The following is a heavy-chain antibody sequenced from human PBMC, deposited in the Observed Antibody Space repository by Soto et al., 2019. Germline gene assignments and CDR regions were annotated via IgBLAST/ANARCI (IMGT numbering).Heavy chain of an antibody. D-gene: IGHD3-9*01. CDR2: ITSSGGST. CDR1: GFTFSSYA. CDR3: VKDAGILTGYYADAFEI. Sequence: GGSLRLSCSASGFTFSSYAMHWVRQAPGKGLEYVSAITSSGGSTYYADSVRGRFTVSRDNSRNTLYLQMSSLRLEDTAVYYCVKDAGILTGYYADAFEIWGQGXMVTVSS. J-gene: IGHJ3*02. V-gene: IGHV3-64D*06.